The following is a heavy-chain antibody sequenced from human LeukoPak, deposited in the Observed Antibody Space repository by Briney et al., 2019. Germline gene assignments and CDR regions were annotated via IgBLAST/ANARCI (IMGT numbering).Heavy chain of an antibody. J-gene: IGHJ4*02. Sequence: PSETLSLTCTVSGGSISSYYWSWIRQPPGMGLEWIGYIYYSGSTNYNPSLKSRVTISVDTSKNQFSLKLSSVAAADTAVYYCAREANSYYFDYWGQGTLVTVSS. CDR1: GGSISSYY. CDR3: AREANSYYFDY. V-gene: IGHV4-59*01. CDR2: IYYSGST.